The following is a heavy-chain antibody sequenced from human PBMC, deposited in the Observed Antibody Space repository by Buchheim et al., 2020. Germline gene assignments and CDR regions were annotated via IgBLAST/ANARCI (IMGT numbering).Heavy chain of an antibody. CDR1: GFTFSSHA. D-gene: IGHD2-2*01. J-gene: IGHJ4*02. Sequence: QVQLVESGGGVVQPGRSLRLSCAASGFTFSSHAMHWVRQPPGKGLEWVAIISYDGSYKDYPDSVKGRFTVSRANFQKPLFLQMNSLRAEDTAVYYCGAEVGSREFDNWGQGTL. V-gene: IGHV3-30*03. CDR3: GAEVGSREFDN. CDR2: ISYDGSYK.